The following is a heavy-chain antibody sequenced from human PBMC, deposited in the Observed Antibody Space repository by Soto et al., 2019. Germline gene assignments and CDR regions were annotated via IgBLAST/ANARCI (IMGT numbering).Heavy chain of an antibody. CDR3: ARGSLYCSSTSCSYGMDV. CDR1: GFTFSDYG. J-gene: IGHJ6*02. V-gene: IGHV3-33*01. D-gene: IGHD2-15*01. Sequence: GGSLRLSCAASGFTFSDYGMHWVRQAPGEGLQWVAVIWFDGSNEHYADSVKGRFTISRDNSKNTLYLQMYSLRAGDTAVYYCARGSLYCSSTSCSYGMDVWGQETTVTV. CDR2: IWFDGSNE.